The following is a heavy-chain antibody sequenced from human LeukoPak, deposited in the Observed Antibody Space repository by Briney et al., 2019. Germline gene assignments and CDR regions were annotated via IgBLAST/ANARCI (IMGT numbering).Heavy chain of an antibody. CDR3: ARTSCERSSSCSNLYFDY. V-gene: IGHV4-31*03. Sequence: PSQTLSLTCTVSGGSISSGGYYWSWIRQHPGKGLEWIGYIYSTGNTNYNPSLKSRVTMSVDTPKNQFSLKLSSVTAADTAVYYCARTSCERSSSCSNLYFDYWGQGILVTVSS. CDR2: IYSTGNT. D-gene: IGHD2-2*01. CDR1: GGSISSGGYY. J-gene: IGHJ4*02.